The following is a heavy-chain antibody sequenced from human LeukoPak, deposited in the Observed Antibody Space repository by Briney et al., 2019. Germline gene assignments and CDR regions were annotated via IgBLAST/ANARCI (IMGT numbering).Heavy chain of an antibody. J-gene: IGHJ6*02. D-gene: IGHD3-10*01. CDR2: IRGKADT. V-gene: IGHV3-73*01. CDR3: SRLRGDGSLTTYSYHGMDV. Sequence: GRSLKLSCAASGFTFSGSAIHWVRQASGKGLEWVGRIRGKADTAYGASVKGRFTISRDDSKNAAYLQMNSLKTEDTAVYYCSRLRGDGSLTTYSYHGMDVWGQGTTVTASS. CDR1: GFTFSGSA.